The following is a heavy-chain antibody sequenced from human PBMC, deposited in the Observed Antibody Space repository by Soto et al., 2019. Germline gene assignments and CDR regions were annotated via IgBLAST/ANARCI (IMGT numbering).Heavy chain of an antibody. CDR1: GFTFSSYS. Sequence: GGSLRLSCAASGFTFSSYSMNWVRQAPGKGLEWVSSISSSSSYIYYADSVKGRFTISRDNAKNSLYLQMNSLRAEDTAVYYCARGEGYCSGGSCYFFDYWGQGTLVTVSS. V-gene: IGHV3-21*01. CDR2: ISSSSSYI. J-gene: IGHJ4*02. CDR3: ARGEGYCSGGSCYFFDY. D-gene: IGHD2-15*01.